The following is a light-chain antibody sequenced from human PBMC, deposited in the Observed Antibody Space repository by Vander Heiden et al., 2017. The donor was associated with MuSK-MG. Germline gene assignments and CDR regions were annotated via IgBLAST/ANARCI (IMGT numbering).Light chain of an antibody. V-gene: IGKV1D-16*01. J-gene: IGKJ4*01. CDR2: GAS. CDR1: QDISTW. Sequence: DIQMTQSPSSLSASVGDRVTITCRASQDISTWLAWYQQKPDKAPKSLIYGASTLQSGVPSRFSGSGSGTDFTLTISSLQPEDVGTYYCQHENSSPLTFGGGTKVEI. CDR3: QHENSSPLT.